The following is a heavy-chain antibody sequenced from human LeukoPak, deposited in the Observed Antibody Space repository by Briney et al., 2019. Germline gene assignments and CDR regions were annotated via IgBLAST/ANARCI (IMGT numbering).Heavy chain of an antibody. CDR1: GGSFSGYY. CDR2: INHSGST. D-gene: IGHD6-13*01. V-gene: IGHV4-34*01. CDR3: ARKGSGYSSSWYPGYY. Sequence: SETLSLTCAVYGGSFSGYYWSWIRQPPGKGLEWIGEINHSGSTNYTPSLKSRVTISVDRSKNQFSLKLSSVTAADTAVYYCARKGSGYSSSWYPGYYWGQGTLVTVSS. J-gene: IGHJ4*02.